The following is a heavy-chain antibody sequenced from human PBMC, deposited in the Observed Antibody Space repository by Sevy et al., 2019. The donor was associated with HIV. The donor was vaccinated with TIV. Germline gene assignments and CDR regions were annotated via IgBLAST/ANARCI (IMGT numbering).Heavy chain of an antibody. Sequence: GGSPRLSCAASGFTFDDYAMHWVRQAPGKGLEWVSGISWNRGKIGYADSVKGRFTISRDNAKNSLYLQMNSLRAEDTALYYCTKGDMVRGVVINYFDYWGQGTLVTVSS. CDR2: ISWNRGKI. D-gene: IGHD3-10*01. J-gene: IGHJ4*02. V-gene: IGHV3-9*01. CDR3: TKGDMVRGVVINYFDY. CDR1: GFTFDDYA.